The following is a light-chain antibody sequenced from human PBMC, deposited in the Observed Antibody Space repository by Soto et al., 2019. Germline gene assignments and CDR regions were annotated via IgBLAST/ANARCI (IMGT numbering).Light chain of an antibody. CDR3: QQYYNWPRT. CDR1: QSVSSSN. CDR2: DAS. V-gene: IGKV3-11*01. Sequence: EIVLTQSPVTLSLSPGQGATLSCRASQSVSSSNLAWYQQKPGQAPRVXIYDASNRATGIPARFSGSGSGTDFTLTISSLQPEDVEVDYCQQYYNWPRTFGQGTKVDIK. J-gene: IGKJ1*01.